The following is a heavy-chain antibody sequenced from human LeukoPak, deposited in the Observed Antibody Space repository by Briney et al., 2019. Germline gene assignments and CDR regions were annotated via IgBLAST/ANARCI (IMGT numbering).Heavy chain of an antibody. CDR3: ARVTYYYDSSPLTYFDY. V-gene: IGHV4-30-2*01. Sequence: PSQTLSLTCAVSGGSISSGGYSWSWIRQPPGKGLEWIGYIYHSGSTYYNPSLKSRVTISVDRSKNQFSLKLSSVTAADTAVYYCARVTYYYDSSPLTYFDYWGQGTLVTVSS. J-gene: IGHJ4*02. CDR2: IYHSGST. D-gene: IGHD3-22*01. CDR1: GGSISSGGYS.